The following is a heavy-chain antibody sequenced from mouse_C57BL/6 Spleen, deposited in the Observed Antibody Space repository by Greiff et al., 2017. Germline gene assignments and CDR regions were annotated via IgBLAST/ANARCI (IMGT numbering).Heavy chain of an antibody. Sequence: QVQLQQSGAELVRPGTSVKVSCKASGYAFTNYLIEWVKQRPGQGLEWIGVINPGSGGTNYNEKFKGKAPLTADKSSSTAYMQLSSLTSEDSAVYFCARGIGYDYGGYAMDYWGQGASVTVSS. J-gene: IGHJ4*01. V-gene: IGHV1-54*01. CDR3: ARGIGYDYGGYAMDY. CDR1: GYAFTNYL. CDR2: INPGSGGT. D-gene: IGHD2-4*01.